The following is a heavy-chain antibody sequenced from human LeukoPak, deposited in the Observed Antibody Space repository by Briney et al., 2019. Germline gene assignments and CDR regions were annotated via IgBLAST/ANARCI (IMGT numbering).Heavy chain of an antibody. D-gene: IGHD3-22*01. CDR3: ARGAPYYYDSSGYYFLDY. Sequence: KPSETLSLTCAVYGGSISSYYWSWIRQPPGKGLEWIGYIYYSGSTNYNPSLKSRVTISVDTSKNQFSLKLSSVTAADTAVYYCARGAPYYYDSSGYYFLDYWGQGTLVTVSS. CDR2: IYYSGST. CDR1: GGSISSYY. J-gene: IGHJ4*02. V-gene: IGHV4-59*01.